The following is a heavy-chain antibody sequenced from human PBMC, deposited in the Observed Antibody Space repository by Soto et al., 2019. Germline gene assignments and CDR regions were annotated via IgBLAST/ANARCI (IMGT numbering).Heavy chain of an antibody. D-gene: IGHD3-10*01. Sequence: GESLKISCKGSGYSFASYWIGWVRQMPGKGLEWMGIIYPGDSDTRYSPSFQGQVTISADKSISTAYLQWSSLKASDTAMSYCARCGGSGSYSNWLDSWGKGTLVTVSS. CDR2: IYPGDSDT. V-gene: IGHV5-51*01. CDR1: GYSFASYW. J-gene: IGHJ5*01. CDR3: ARCGGSGSYSNWLDS.